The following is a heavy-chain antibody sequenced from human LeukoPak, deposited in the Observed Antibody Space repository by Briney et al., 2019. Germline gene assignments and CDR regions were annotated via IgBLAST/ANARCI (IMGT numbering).Heavy chain of an antibody. J-gene: IGHJ4*02. D-gene: IGHD3-22*01. V-gene: IGHV3-74*01. CDR1: GFTFSSYW. CDR3: ARDTGDYYDSSGYSDY. CDR2: INSDGSST. Sequence: GGSLRLSCAASGFTFSSYWMHWVRQAPGKGLVWVSRINSDGSSTNYADSVKGRFTISRDHAKNTLYLQMNSLRAEDTAVYYCARDTGDYYDSSGYSDYWGQGTLVTVSS.